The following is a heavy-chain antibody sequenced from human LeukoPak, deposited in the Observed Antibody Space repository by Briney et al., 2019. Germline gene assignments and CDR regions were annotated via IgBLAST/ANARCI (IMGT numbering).Heavy chain of an antibody. CDR2: ISSSSSTI. CDR3: ARVALDFWTPAFDY. CDR1: GFTFSSYS. D-gene: IGHD3/OR15-3a*01. V-gene: IGHV3-48*02. Sequence: GGSPRLSCAASGFTFSSYSMNWVRQAPGKGLEWVSYISSSSSTIYYADSVKGRFTISRDNAKNSLYLQMNSLRDEDTAVYYCARVALDFWTPAFDYWGQGTLVTVSS. J-gene: IGHJ4*02.